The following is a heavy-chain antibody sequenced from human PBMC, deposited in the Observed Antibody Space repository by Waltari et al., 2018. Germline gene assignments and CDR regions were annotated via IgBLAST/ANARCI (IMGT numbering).Heavy chain of an antibody. CDR1: GYTFTDYY. CDR2: VDPEGGET. J-gene: IGHJ6*02. CDR3: ATPVNGEAVYYYYGMDV. Sequence: EVQLVQSGAEVKKPGATVKISCKVSGYTFTDYYMHWVQQAPGKGLEWMGLVDPEGGETRDAEKFQRRVTITADTSTDTAYMELSSLRSEDTAVYYCATPVNGEAVYYYYGMDVWGQGTTVTVSS. V-gene: IGHV1-69-2*01. D-gene: IGHD6-19*01.